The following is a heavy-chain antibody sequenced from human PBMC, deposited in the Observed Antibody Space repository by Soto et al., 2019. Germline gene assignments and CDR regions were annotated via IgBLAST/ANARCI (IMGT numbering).Heavy chain of an antibody. J-gene: IGHJ4*02. V-gene: IGHV4-4*07. CDR2: IYTSGST. D-gene: IGHD6-19*01. CDR1: GGSISSYY. CDR3: ARGIAPVAGWYFDV. Sequence: SETLSLSCTVPGGSISSYYWSWIRQPAGKGLGWIGRIYTSGSTNYNPSLKSRVTMSVXXXXXXFXLXLXXXTAAXTALYYCARGIAPVAGWYFDVWGQGTLVTVSS.